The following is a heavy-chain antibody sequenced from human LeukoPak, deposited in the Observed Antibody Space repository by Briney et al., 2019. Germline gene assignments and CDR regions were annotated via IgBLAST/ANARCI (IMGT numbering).Heavy chain of an antibody. D-gene: IGHD3-10*01. V-gene: IGHV4-34*01. Sequence: SETLSLTCAVYGGSFSGYYWSWIRQPPGKGLEWIGEINHSGSTNYNPSLKSRVTISVDTSKNQFSLNLDSVTAADTAVYFCARTGYVSGSFFLDYWGQGALVTVSS. J-gene: IGHJ4*02. CDR3: ARTGYVSGSFFLDY. CDR1: GGSFSGYY. CDR2: INHSGST.